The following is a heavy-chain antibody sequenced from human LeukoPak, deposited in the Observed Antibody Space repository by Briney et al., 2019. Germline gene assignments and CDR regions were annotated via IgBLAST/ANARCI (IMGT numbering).Heavy chain of an antibody. CDR1: QYTLPELS. CDR3: AADRGDYSGSYWTAFDI. V-gene: IGHV1-24*01. Sequence: GASVKVSCKVSQYTLPELSMQWVRQAAGKGLEWLGGFDPEDGEIIYAQTFQGRVTMSDDTSTDTAYMELGSLRSDDTAVYYCAADRGDYSGSYWTAFDIWGQGTMVTVSS. CDR2: FDPEDGEI. J-gene: IGHJ3*02. D-gene: IGHD1-26*01.